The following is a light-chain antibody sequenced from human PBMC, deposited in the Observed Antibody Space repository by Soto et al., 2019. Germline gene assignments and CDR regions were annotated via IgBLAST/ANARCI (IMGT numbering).Light chain of an antibody. CDR1: NSNMGRNY. CDR3: AVWDNSRNGVA. V-gene: IGLV1-47*01. CDR2: RND. J-gene: IGLJ2*01. Sequence: QSVLTQTPSASGTPGQRVTISCSGSNSNMGRNYDYWYQQVPGTAPKLLMYRNDVRPSGVPDRFTGSKSGTSASLAISGVRSEDEAEYYCAVWDNSRNGVAFGGGTKLTVL.